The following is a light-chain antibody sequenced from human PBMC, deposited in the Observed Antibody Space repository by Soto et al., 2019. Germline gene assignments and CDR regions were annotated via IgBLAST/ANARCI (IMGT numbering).Light chain of an antibody. V-gene: IGKV3-20*01. J-gene: IGKJ3*01. CDR2: DAS. CDR1: LNVNIY. CDR3: QQYVSSPFT. Sequence: EIVLTQSPATLSLSPGERATLSCRASLNVNIYLAWYQQKPGQAPRLLVYDASSRATGIPDRFSGSGSGTDFTLTISRLEPEDFAVYYCQQYVSSPFTFGPGTKVDIK.